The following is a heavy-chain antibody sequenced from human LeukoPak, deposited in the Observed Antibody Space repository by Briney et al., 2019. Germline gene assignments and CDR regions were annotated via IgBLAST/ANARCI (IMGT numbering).Heavy chain of an antibody. CDR2: ISYDGSNK. V-gene: IGHV3-30*04. J-gene: IGHJ4*02. CDR3: ARALVGAEVFDY. CDR1: GFTFSSYA. Sequence: GGSLRLSCAASGFTFSSYAMHWVRQAPGKGLEWVAVISYDGSNKYYADSVKGRFTISRDNSKNTLYLQMNSLRAEDTAVYYCARALVGAEVFDYWGQETLVTVSS. D-gene: IGHD1-26*01.